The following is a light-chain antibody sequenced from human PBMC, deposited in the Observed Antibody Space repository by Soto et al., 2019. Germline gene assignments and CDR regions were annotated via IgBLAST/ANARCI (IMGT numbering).Light chain of an antibody. CDR3: GADHGSGSNVVFHVV. V-gene: IGLV9-49*01. CDR2: VGTGGIVG. Sequence: QPVLTQPPSASASLGASVTLTCTLSSGYSNYKVDWYQQRPGKGPRFVMRVGTGGIVGSKGDGIPDRFSVLGSGLNRYLTIKNIQEEDESDYHCGADHGSGSNVVFHVVFGGGTKVTVL. CDR1: SGYSNYK. J-gene: IGLJ2*01.